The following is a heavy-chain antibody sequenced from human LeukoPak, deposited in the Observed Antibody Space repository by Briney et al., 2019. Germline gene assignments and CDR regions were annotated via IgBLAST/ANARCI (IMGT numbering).Heavy chain of an antibody. V-gene: IGHV1-69*01. Sequence: ASVKVSCKASGGTFSSYAISWVRQAPGQGLEWMGGIIPIFGTANYAQKFQGRVTITAGESTSTAYMELSSLRSEDTAVYYCATSYYDILTGRDYYYYGMDVWGKGTTVTVSS. D-gene: IGHD3-9*01. CDR1: GGTFSSYA. CDR3: ATSYYDILTGRDYYYYGMDV. J-gene: IGHJ6*04. CDR2: IIPIFGTA.